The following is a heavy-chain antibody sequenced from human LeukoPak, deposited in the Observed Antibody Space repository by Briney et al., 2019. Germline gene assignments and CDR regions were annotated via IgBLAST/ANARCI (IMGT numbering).Heavy chain of an antibody. CDR1: GGSISSGGYF. V-gene: IGHV4-61*02. CDR2: IYTSGST. D-gene: IGHD2-2*01. J-gene: IGHJ3*02. CDR3: ARVVVGQAFDI. Sequence: PSETLSLTCTVSGGSISSGGYFWSWIRQPAGKGLEWIGRIYTSGSTNYNPSLKSRVTMSVDTSKNQFSLKLSSVTAADTAVYYCARVVVGQAFDIWGQGTMVTVSS.